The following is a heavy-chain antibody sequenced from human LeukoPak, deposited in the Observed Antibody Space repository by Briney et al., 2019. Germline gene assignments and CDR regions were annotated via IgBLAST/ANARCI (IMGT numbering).Heavy chain of an antibody. CDR2: IINSAYTT. D-gene: IGHD1-26*01. CDR3: ASQQSYSGSYITLDY. Sequence: GGSLRLSCAASGFTFNNYAMNWVRQAPGKGLEWVSGIINSAYTTYYADSVKGRFTISTDHSKNTVYLHMNSLRAEDTAVYYCASQQSYSGSYITLDYWGQGTLVTVFS. V-gene: IGHV3-23*01. CDR1: GFTFNNYA. J-gene: IGHJ4*02.